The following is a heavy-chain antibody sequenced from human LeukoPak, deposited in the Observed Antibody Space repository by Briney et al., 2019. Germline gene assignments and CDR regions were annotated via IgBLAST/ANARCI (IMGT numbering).Heavy chain of an antibody. V-gene: IGHV1-46*01. J-gene: IGHJ3*02. CDR2: INPSGGST. Sequence: ASVKVSCKASGYTFTSYYMHWVRQAPGQGLEWMGIINPSGGSTSYAQKFQGRVTMTRDTSTSTVYMELNSLRAEDTAVYYCARALSIAAAGTSAFDIWGQGTMVTVSS. CDR1: GYTFTSYY. CDR3: ARALSIAAAGTSAFDI. D-gene: IGHD6-13*01.